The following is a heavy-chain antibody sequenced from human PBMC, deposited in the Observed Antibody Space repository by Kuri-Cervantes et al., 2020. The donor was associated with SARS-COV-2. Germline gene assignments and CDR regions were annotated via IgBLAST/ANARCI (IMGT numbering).Heavy chain of an antibody. CDR2: ISPYNDKT. V-gene: IGHV1-18*01. CDR1: GYTFISYG. D-gene: IGHD6-13*01. CDR3: ARDAIVTVGSWYDY. J-gene: IGHJ4*02. Sequence: ASVKVSCKASGYTFISYGITWVRQAPGQGLEWMGWISPYNDKTSYAEKFQGRVTMTTITSSTTAYMELRSLRSDDTAVYYCARDAIVTVGSWYDYWGQGTLVTVSS.